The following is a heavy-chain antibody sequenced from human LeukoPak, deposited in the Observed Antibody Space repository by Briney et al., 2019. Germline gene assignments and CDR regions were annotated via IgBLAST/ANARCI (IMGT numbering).Heavy chain of an antibody. J-gene: IGHJ4*02. D-gene: IGHD1-1*01. CDR2: ISPSDNGI. V-gene: IGHV3-11*04. CDR3: ARDQDWNDRGGLDY. Sequence: PGGSLRLSCAASGFTFSDYYISWIRQAPGKGLEWVSYISPSDNGIYYADSVEGRFTISRDNAKNSLYLQMNSLRADDTAVYYCARDQDWNDRGGLDYWGQGTLVIVSS. CDR1: GFTFSDYY.